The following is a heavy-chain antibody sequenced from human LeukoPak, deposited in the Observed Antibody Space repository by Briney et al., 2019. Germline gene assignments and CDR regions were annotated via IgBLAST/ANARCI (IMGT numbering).Heavy chain of an antibody. CDR3: ARKHSSGYSYFDY. CDR1: GGSISSSNW. V-gene: IGHV4-4*02. D-gene: IGHD3-22*01. CDR2: IYHSGST. Sequence: SETLSLTCAVSGGSISSSNWWSWVRQPPGKGLEWIGEIYHSGSTNYNPSLKSRVTISVDNSKNQFSLKLCSGTAADTAVYYCARKHSSGYSYFDYWGQGTLVTVSS. J-gene: IGHJ4*02.